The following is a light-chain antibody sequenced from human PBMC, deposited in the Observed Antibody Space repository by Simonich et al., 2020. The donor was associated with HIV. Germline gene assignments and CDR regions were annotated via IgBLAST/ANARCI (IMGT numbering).Light chain of an antibody. CDR3: QQYNNWLYT. J-gene: IGKJ2*01. Sequence: EIVMTHSPATLSVSPGERATLSCRASQSVSSNLAWYQQNPGQAPRLLIYGASTRATGIPARFSGSGSGTEFTLTISGMQSEDFVVYYCQQYNNWLYTFGQGTKLEIK. V-gene: IGKV3-15*01. CDR1: QSVSSN. CDR2: GAS.